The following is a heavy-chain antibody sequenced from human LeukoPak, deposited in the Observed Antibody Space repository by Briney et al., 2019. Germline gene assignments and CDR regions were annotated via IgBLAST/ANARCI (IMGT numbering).Heavy chain of an antibody. D-gene: IGHD3-22*01. V-gene: IGHV3-23*01. CDR2: ISGSGGRT. CDR1: GFTLSIYA. J-gene: IGHJ4*02. Sequence: PGGSLRLSSAAPGFTLSIYATSCVPQTPGKRLEWVSAISGSGGRTYYAVSVMGRFTISRDNSNTTLYLQMNSLRAEDTAVYYCAKARYCISGYYYGRYYFDYWGQGTLVTVSS. CDR3: AKARYCISGYYYGRYYFDY.